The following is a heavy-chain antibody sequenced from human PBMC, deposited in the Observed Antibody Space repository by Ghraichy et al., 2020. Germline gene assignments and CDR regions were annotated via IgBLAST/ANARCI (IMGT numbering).Heavy chain of an antibody. Sequence: LSLTCVGSGFTFGDYNLNWVRQSPGKGLEWISYISTSSRSIFYADSVKGRFTISRDNAQNSLFLQMRSLRDEDTAVYYCARASRVVRFYYYDGMDVWGRGTTVTVSS. CDR2: ISTSSRSI. D-gene: IGHD4-23*01. CDR3: ARASRVVRFYYYDGMDV. CDR1: GFTFGDYN. J-gene: IGHJ6*02. V-gene: IGHV3-48*02.